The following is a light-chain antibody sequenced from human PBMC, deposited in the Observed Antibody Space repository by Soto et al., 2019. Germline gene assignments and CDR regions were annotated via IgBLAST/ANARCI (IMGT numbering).Light chain of an antibody. Sequence: EIVMTQSPATLSVSPGERATLSCRASQSISNKLAWYQQRPGQAPRLLIYGASTRATGIPARFSGSGSGTEFTLTVSSLQSEDFAVYYCHQYNYWPPGTFGQGTRLEIK. CDR1: QSISNK. V-gene: IGKV3-15*01. J-gene: IGKJ5*01. CDR3: HQYNYWPPGT. CDR2: GAS.